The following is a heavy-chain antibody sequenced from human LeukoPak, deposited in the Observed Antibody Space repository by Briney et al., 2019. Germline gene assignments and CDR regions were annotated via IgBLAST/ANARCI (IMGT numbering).Heavy chain of an antibody. CDR2: IYSGGST. J-gene: IGHJ5*02. CDR1: GFTVSSNY. V-gene: IGHV3-66*01. Sequence: PGGSLRLSCAASGFTVSSNYMSWVRQAPGKGLEWVSVIYSGGSTYYADSVKGRFTISRDNSKNTLYLQMNSLRAEDTAVYYCAKGLHYDFWSGYYTMDWFDPWGQGTLVTVSS. CDR3: AKGLHYDFWSGYYTMDWFDP. D-gene: IGHD3-3*01.